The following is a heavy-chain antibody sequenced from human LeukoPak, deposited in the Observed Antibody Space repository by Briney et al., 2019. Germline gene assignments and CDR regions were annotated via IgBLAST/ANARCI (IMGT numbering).Heavy chain of an antibody. CDR3: ARDGLRNFYYYYYYYMDV. Sequence: SETLSLTCTVSGGSISSYYWSWFRQPPGKGLEWIGYIYYSGSTNYNPSLKSRVTISVDMSKNQLSLKLRSVTAADTAVYYCARDGLRNFYYYYYYYMDVWGKGTTVTVSS. CDR2: IYYSGST. D-gene: IGHD3-9*01. CDR1: GGSISSYY. J-gene: IGHJ6*03. V-gene: IGHV4-59*01.